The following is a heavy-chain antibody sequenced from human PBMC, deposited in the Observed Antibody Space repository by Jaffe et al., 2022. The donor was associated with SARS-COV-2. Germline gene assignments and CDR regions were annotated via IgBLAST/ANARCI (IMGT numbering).Heavy chain of an antibody. CDR2: IYYSGST. J-gene: IGHJ6*02. D-gene: IGHD1-26*01. V-gene: IGHV4-39*01. CDR3: ARRTTHYYGMDV. Sequence: QLQLQESGPGLVKPSETLSLTCTVSGGSISSSSYYWGWIRQPPGKGLEWIGSIYYSGSTYYNPSLKSRVTISVDTSKNQFSLKLSSVTAADTAVYYCARRTTHYYGMDVWGQGTTVTVSS. CDR1: GGSISSSSYY.